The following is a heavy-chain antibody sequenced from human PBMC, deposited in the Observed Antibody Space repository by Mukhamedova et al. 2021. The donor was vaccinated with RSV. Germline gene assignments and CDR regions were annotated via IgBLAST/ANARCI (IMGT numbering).Heavy chain of an antibody. V-gene: IGHV3-48*04. CDR3: ARVTKRHSSGT. D-gene: IGHD6-19*01. J-gene: IGHJ5*02. Sequence: MNWVRQAPGKGLEWVSYISSSSSTMYYADSVKGRFTISRDNAKNSLYLQMNSLRAEDTAVYYCARVTKRHSSGTWGQGTLVTVS. CDR2: ISSSSSTM.